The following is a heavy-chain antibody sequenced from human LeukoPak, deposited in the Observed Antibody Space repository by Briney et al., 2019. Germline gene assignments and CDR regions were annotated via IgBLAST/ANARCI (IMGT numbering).Heavy chain of an antibody. J-gene: IGHJ3*02. V-gene: IGHV3-30*18. CDR3: AKAGDWGAMVPNAFDI. Sequence: GGSLRLSCAASGFTFSSYGMHWVRQAPGKGLEWVAIISPDGNDKYYADSVKGRFTISRDNSKNTLYLQMNSLRAEDTAVYYCAKAGDWGAMVPNAFDIWGQGTMVTVSS. D-gene: IGHD5-18*01. CDR2: ISPDGNDK. CDR1: GFTFSSYG.